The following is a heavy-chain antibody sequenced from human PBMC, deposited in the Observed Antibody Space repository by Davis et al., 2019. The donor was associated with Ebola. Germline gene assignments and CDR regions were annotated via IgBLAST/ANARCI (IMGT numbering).Heavy chain of an antibody. D-gene: IGHD6-19*01. V-gene: IGHV1-69*02. CDR2: IIPILGIA. CDR1: GGTFSSYT. J-gene: IGHJ6*02. CDR3: ARMRQQLARIAVAGGLPYYYYYGMDV. Sequence: SVKVSCKASGGTFSSYTISWVRQAPGQGLEWMGRIIPILGIANYAQKFQGRVTITADKSTSTAYMELSSLRSEDTAVYYCARMRQQLARIAVAGGLPYYYYYGMDVWGQGTTVTVSS.